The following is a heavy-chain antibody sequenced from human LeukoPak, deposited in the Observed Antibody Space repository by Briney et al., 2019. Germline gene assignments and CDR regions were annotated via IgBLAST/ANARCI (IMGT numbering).Heavy chain of an antibody. CDR2: ISYDGNNK. Sequence: SGGFLRLSCAASGFTFTNYGMHWVRQAPGKGLEWVAIISYDGNNKFYAEFVKGRFTISRDNSKNTLYLQMNSLRAEDTAVYYCAIDTSQDSWGQGTLVTVSS. J-gene: IGHJ4*02. V-gene: IGHV3-30*03. CDR3: AIDTSQDS. CDR1: GFTFTNYG.